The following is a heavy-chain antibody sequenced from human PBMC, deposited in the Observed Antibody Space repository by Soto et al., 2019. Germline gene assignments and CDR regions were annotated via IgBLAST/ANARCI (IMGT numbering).Heavy chain of an antibody. CDR2: IYSGGST. CDR3: ARWLGYSSSDAFDI. J-gene: IGHJ3*02. CDR1: GFTVSSNY. V-gene: IGHV3-53*01. D-gene: IGHD6-6*01. Sequence: GGSLRLSCAASGFTVSSNYMSWVRQAPGKGLEWVSVIYSGGSTYYADSVKGRFTISRDNSKNTLYLQMNSLRAEDTAVYYCARWLGYSSSDAFDIWGQGTMVTVSS.